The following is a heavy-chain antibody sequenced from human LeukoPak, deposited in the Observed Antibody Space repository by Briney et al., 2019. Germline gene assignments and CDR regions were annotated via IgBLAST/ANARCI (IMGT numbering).Heavy chain of an antibody. V-gene: IGHV3-64*01. CDR2: ISSNGGST. J-gene: IGHJ4*02. CDR1: GFTFSSYV. D-gene: IGHD2-15*01. Sequence: GGSLRLSCAASGFTFSSYVMYWVRQAPGKGLEYVSSISSNGGSTYYANSVKGRFTISRDNSKNTLYLQMNSLRDGDTAVYYCARVPLQYCSSGSSRPDYWGQGTLVTVSS. CDR3: ARVPLQYCSSGSSRPDY.